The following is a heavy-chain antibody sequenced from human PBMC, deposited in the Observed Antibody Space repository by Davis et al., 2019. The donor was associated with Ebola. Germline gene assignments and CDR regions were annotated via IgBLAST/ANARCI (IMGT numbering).Heavy chain of an antibody. CDR3: TRDSGAVAGDYYYYYGMDV. V-gene: IGHV3-49*04. CDR1: GFTFGDYA. D-gene: IGHD6-19*01. Sequence: PGGSLRLSCTASGFTFGDYAMSWVRQAPGKGLEWVGFIRSKAYGGTTEYAASVKGRFTISRDDSKSIAYLQMNSLKTEDTAVYYCTRDSGAVAGDYYYYYGMDVWGQGTTVTVSS. CDR2: IRSKAYGGTT. J-gene: IGHJ6*02.